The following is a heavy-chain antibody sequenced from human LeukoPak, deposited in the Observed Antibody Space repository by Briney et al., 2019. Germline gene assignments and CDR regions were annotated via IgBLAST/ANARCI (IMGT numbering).Heavy chain of an antibody. CDR2: IIPIFGTA. Sequence: SVKVSCKASGGTFSSYAMSWVRQAPGQGLEWMGRIIPIFGTANYAQKFQGRVTITTDESTSTAYMELSSLRSEDTAVYYCAKNVDTAMATYDYWGQGTLVTVPS. V-gene: IGHV1-69*05. CDR1: GGTFSSYA. CDR3: AKNVDTAMATYDY. D-gene: IGHD5-18*01. J-gene: IGHJ4*02.